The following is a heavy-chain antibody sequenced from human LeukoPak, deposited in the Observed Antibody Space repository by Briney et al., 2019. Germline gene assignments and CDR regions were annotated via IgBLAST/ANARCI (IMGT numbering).Heavy chain of an antibody. Sequence: ASVKVSCKASGYTFTSYDINWVRQATAQGLEGMGWMNPNSGNTGYAQKFQGRVTITRNTSISTAYMELSSLRSEDTAVYYCARGPVVCRSTRCFFLQYYYRDLWGKGTPVTVSS. D-gene: IGHD2-2*01. CDR2: MNPNSGNT. CDR1: GYTFTSYD. J-gene: IGHJ6*03. CDR3: ARGPVVCRSTRCFFLQYYYRDL. V-gene: IGHV1-8*03.